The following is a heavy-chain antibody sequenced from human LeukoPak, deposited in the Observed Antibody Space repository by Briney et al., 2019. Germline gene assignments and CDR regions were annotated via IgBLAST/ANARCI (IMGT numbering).Heavy chain of an antibody. J-gene: IGHJ4*02. CDR1: GITGTSNH. CDR3: AKLYNYGYIN. CDR2: IYSGGST. V-gene: IGHV3-66*01. D-gene: IGHD5-18*01. Sequence: GGSLRLSCAASGITGTSNHMSGVRQAPGKELEWVSVIYSGGSTYYADSVKGRFTISRDNSKNTLYLQMDSLRTEDTAVYFCAKLYNYGYINWGQGTLVTVSS.